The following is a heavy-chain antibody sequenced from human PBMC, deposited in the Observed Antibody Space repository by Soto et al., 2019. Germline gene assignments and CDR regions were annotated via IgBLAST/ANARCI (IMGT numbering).Heavy chain of an antibody. V-gene: IGHV3-23*01. J-gene: IGHJ4*02. D-gene: IGHD2-2*01. CDR1: GFTFSTYA. CDR2: ISGNGGDDT. CDR3: VPLCRYCSTTTPS. Sequence: EVQLLESGGGLVQPGGSLRLSCAASGFTFSTYAMSWVRQAPRKGLEWVSAISGNGGDDTYYADSVKGRFTISRDNSKNTLYLQMKSLRAEDTAVYYCVPLCRYCSTTTPSWGQGTLVTVSS.